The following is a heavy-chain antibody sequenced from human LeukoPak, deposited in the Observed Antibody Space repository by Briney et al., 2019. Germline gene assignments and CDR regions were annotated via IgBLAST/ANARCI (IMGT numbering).Heavy chain of an antibody. CDR1: GFTFSSYS. D-gene: IGHD3-22*01. CDR3: ARDLIRYYYDSSAYYSDY. Sequence: SGGSLRLSCAASGFTFSSYSMNWVRQAPGKGLKWVSSISSSSSYIYYADSVKGRFTISRDNAKNSLYLQMNSLRAEDTAVYYCARDLIRYYYDSSAYYSDYWGQGTLVTVSS. V-gene: IGHV3-21*01. CDR2: ISSSSSYI. J-gene: IGHJ4*02.